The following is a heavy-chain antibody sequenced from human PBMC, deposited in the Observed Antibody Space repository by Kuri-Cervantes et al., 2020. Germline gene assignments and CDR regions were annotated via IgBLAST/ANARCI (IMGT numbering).Heavy chain of an antibody. J-gene: IGHJ5*02. CDR3: ARDGLRRSYYNTGRGNWFDP. CDR1: GFTFSDYY. V-gene: IGHV3-11*01. CDR2: MSSSGSTI. Sequence: SLKISCAASGFTFSDYYMSWIRQAPGKGLEWVSYMSSSGSTIYYADSVKGRFTISRDNAKNSLYLQMNSLRAEDTAVYYCARDGLRRSYYNTGRGNWFDPWGQGTLVTVSS. D-gene: IGHD3-10*01.